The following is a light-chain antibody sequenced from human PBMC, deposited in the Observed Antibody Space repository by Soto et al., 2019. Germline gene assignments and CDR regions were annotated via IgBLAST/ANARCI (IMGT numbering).Light chain of an antibody. V-gene: IGKV3-11*01. CDR1: QSVSSY. J-gene: IGKJ4*01. CDR3: QQRSNWP. Sequence: EIVLTQSPATLSLSPGERATLSCRASQSVSSYLAWYQQKPGQAPRLLIYDASARATGIPARFSGSGSETDFTLTISSLEPEEFAVYYCQQRSNWPFGGGTKVEIK. CDR2: DAS.